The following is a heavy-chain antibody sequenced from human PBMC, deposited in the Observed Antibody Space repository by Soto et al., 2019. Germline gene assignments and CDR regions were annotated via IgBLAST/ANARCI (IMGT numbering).Heavy chain of an antibody. CDR1: GFSVTTTGMG. CDR2: IYWNDDR. CDR3: AHNGGIAVDYFDY. Sequence: SGPTLVNPTQTLTLTCTFSGFSVTTTGMGVGWIRQPPGKALEWLALIYWNDDRRYSPSLQNRLTISKDTSKNQVVLTMSNMDPGDSATYYCAHNGGIAVDYFDYCGQGTLVTVSS. D-gene: IGHD6-19*01. V-gene: IGHV2-5*01. J-gene: IGHJ4*02.